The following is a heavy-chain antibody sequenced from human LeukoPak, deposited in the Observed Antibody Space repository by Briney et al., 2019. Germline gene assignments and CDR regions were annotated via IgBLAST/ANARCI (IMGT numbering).Heavy chain of an antibody. CDR3: ARVAHAMVRGVFYYYYYYMDV. J-gene: IGHJ6*03. CDR2: ISYDGSNE. CDR1: GFTFSSYV. V-gene: IGHV3-30*04. Sequence: GGSLRLSCAASGFTFSSYVMHWVRQAPGKGLEWVAIISYDGSNEYYADSVKGRFTISRDNSKNTLYLQMNSLRAEDTAVYYCARVAHAMVRGVFYYYYYYMDVWGKGTTVTISS. D-gene: IGHD3-10*01.